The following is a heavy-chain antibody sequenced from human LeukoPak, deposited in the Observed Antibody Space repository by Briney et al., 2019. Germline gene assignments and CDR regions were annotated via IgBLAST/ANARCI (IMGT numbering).Heavy chain of an antibody. CDR1: GFTFSAYA. CDR2: ISSGSSYT. Sequence: TAGGSLRLSCEASGFTFSAYAMTWVRQAPGKGLEWVSYISSGSSYTSYADSVKGRFTISRDNAKNSLYLQMNSLRAEDTAVYYCARRSTGSYSSSFDYWGQGTLVTVSS. J-gene: IGHJ4*02. V-gene: IGHV3-11*03. D-gene: IGHD6-13*01. CDR3: ARRSTGSYSSSFDY.